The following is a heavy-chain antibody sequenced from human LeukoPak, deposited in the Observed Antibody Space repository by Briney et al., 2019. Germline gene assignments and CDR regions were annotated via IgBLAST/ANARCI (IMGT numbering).Heavy chain of an antibody. Sequence: ASVKVSCKASGYTFTGYYMHWVRQAPGQGLEWMGWINPNSGGTNYAQKFQGRVTMTRDTSISTAYMELSRLRSDDTAVYYCASLMGMVRGVIMDYWGQGTLVTVSS. CDR1: GYTFTGYY. CDR3: ASLMGMVRGVIMDY. J-gene: IGHJ4*02. CDR2: INPNSGGT. D-gene: IGHD3-10*01. V-gene: IGHV1-2*02.